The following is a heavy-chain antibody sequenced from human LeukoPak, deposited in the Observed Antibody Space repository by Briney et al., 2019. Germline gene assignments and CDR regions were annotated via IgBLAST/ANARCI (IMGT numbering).Heavy chain of an antibody. J-gene: IGHJ4*02. CDR1: GYSISSGYY. CDR2: IYHSGST. CDR3: ARGPPTTVTTKIDY. Sequence: SETLSLTCTVSGYSISSGYYWGWIRQPPGKGLEWIGSIYHSGSTYYNPSLKSRVTISVDTSKNQFSLKLSSVTAADTAVYYCARGPPTTVTTKIDYWGQGTLVTVSS. D-gene: IGHD4-17*01. V-gene: IGHV4-38-2*02.